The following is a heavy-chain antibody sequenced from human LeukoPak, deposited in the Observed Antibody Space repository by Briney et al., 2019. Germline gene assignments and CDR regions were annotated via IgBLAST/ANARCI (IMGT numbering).Heavy chain of an antibody. D-gene: IGHD2-21*02. J-gene: IGHJ4*02. CDR3: ARAPCGGDCYSDY. Sequence: SETLSLTCAVDGGSFSGYYWSWIRQPPGKGLEWIGEIIHSGSTNYNPSLKSRVTISVDTSKNHFSLKLSSVTAADTAVYYCARAPCGGDCYSDYWGQGTLVTASA. CDR2: IIHSGST. CDR1: GGSFSGYY. V-gene: IGHV4-34*12.